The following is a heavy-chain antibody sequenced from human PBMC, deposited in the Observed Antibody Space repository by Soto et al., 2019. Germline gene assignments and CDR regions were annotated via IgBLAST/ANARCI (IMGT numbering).Heavy chain of an antibody. J-gene: IGHJ4*02. CDR1: GFTFSNYG. V-gene: IGHV3-30*18. D-gene: IGHD3-22*01. CDR2: ISYDGSNK. Sequence: PGGSLRLSCAASGFTFSNYGMHWFRQAPGKGLEWVAVISYDGSNKYYADSVKGRFTISRDNSKNTLYLRMNSLRADDTAVYYCAKGIVVVRGYYFNYWGQGTLVTVSS. CDR3: AKGIVVVRGYYFNY.